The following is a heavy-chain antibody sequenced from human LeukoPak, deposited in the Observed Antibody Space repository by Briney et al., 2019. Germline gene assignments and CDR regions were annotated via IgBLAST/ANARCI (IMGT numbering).Heavy chain of an antibody. V-gene: IGHV1-2*02. Sequence: ASVKVSCKASGYTFTGYYLHWVRQAPGQGLEWMGWINPNSGGTNYAQKFQGRVTMTRDTSISTAYMELSRLRSDDTAVYYCARDLDSSGYFNWFDPWGQGTLVTVSS. D-gene: IGHD3-22*01. CDR2: INPNSGGT. J-gene: IGHJ5*02. CDR1: GYTFTGYY. CDR3: ARDLDSSGYFNWFDP.